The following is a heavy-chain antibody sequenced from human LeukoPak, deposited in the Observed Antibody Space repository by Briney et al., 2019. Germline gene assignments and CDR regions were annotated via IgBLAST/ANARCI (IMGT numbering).Heavy chain of an antibody. Sequence: ASVKVSCKASGYTFTGYYTHWVRQAPGQGLEWMGWINPNSGGTNYAQKFQGRVTMTRDTSISTAYMELSRLRSDDTAVYYCARAAGYYYGSGGGSPLDYWGQGTLVTVSS. D-gene: IGHD3-10*01. J-gene: IGHJ4*02. CDR3: ARAAGYYYGSGGGSPLDY. CDR2: INPNSGGT. CDR1: GYTFTGYY. V-gene: IGHV1-2*02.